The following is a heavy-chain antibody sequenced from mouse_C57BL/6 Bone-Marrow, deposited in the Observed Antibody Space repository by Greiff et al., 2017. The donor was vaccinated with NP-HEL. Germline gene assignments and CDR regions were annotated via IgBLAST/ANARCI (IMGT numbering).Heavy chain of an antibody. D-gene: IGHD1-1*01. V-gene: IGHV3-8*01. J-gene: IGHJ1*03. Sequence: DVKLVESGPGLAKPSQTLSLTCSVTGYSLTSDYWTWIRKFPGNKLEYMGYISYSGSTYYNPSLKSRISITRDTSKNQYYLQLNSVTTEDTATYYCARFLTTEGYFDVGGTGTTVTVSS. CDR1: GYSLTSDY. CDR3: ARFLTTEGYFDV. CDR2: ISYSGST.